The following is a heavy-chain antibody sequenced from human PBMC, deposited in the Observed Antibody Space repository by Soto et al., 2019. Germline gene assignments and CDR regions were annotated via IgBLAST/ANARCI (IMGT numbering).Heavy chain of an antibody. CDR3: AKEAGLNGTPYGSYLDY. Sequence: VQLVESGGGVVQPGRSLRLSCVTSGFTFRNFGMQWVRQAPGRGLEWLTVISYEGSVKYSADSVKGRFTISRDDSKNTLYLQMSSLRADDTAVYYCAKEAGLNGTPYGSYLDYWGQGTPVTVSS. V-gene: IGHV3-30*18. CDR1: GFTFRNFG. CDR2: ISYEGSVK. J-gene: IGHJ4*02. D-gene: IGHD1-1*01.